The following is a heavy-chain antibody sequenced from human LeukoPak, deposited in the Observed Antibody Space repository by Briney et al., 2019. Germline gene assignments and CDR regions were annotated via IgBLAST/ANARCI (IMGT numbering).Heavy chain of an antibody. CDR3: ALWRGYGGYFDY. V-gene: IGHV4-59*01. Sequence: SETLSLTCTVSGASIRTSYWSWIRQPPGKGLEWLGTIHNRGTSNYKSSLKGRLTISGDTSKNQFSLKLNSVTAADTAVYYCALWRGYGGYFDYWGQGSLVTVSS. CDR2: IHNRGTS. J-gene: IGHJ4*02. CDR1: GASIRTSY. D-gene: IGHD4-23*01.